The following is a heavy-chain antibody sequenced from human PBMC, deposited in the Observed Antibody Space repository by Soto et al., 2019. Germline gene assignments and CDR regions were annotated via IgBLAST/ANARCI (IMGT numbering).Heavy chain of an antibody. CDR3: ARRASSGWYYFDY. V-gene: IGHV4-39*01. Sequence: ETLSLTCTVSGGSISSSTYYWGWIRQPPGKGLEWIGSIYYSGTTYYNPSLKSRVTISVDTSKNQFSLKLSSVTAADTAVYFCARRASSGWYYFDYWGQGTLVTVSS. CDR1: GGSISSSTYY. CDR2: IYYSGTT. J-gene: IGHJ4*02. D-gene: IGHD6-19*01.